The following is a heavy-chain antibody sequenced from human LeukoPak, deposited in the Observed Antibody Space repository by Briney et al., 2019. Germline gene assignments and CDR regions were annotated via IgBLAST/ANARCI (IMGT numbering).Heavy chain of an antibody. J-gene: IGHJ6*02. CDR3: ARDPGNYYGMDV. CDR1: GFAFSTYW. Sequence: GGSLRLSCAASGFAFSTYWMSWVRQAPGKGLEWVSFISSSSGYIYYADSVKGRFTISRDNAKNSLHLQMNSLRAEDTAVYYCARDPGNYYGMDVWGQGTTVTVSS. V-gene: IGHV3-21*01. CDR2: ISSSSGYI. D-gene: IGHD2/OR15-2a*01.